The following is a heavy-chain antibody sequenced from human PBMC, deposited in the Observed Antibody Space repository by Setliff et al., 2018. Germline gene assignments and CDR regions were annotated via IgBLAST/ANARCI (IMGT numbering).Heavy chain of an antibody. CDR1: GFTFSSYG. CDR3: AKSPGSGTYWDDYYHGMDV. J-gene: IGHJ6*02. CDR2: IRYDGSNK. D-gene: IGHD1-26*01. V-gene: IGHV3-30*02. Sequence: GGSLRLSCAASGFTFSSYGMHWVRQAPGKGLEWVAFIRYDGSNKYYADSVKGRFTISRDNSKNTLYLQMNSLRAEDTAVYYCAKSPGSGTYWDDYYHGMDVWGQGTTVTVS.